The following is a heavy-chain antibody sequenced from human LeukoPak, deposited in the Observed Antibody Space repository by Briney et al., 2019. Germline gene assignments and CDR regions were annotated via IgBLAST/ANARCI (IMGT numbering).Heavy chain of an antibody. D-gene: IGHD3-10*01. CDR2: FDPEDGET. CDR1: GYTLTELS. CDR3: ATQPSWFGELYIDY. Sequence: ASVKVSCKVSGYTLTELSMHWVRQAPGKGLEWMGGFDPEDGETIYAQKFQGRVTMTEDTSTDTAYIELSSLRSEDTAVYYCATQPSWFGELYIDYWGQGTLVTVSS. V-gene: IGHV1-24*01. J-gene: IGHJ4*02.